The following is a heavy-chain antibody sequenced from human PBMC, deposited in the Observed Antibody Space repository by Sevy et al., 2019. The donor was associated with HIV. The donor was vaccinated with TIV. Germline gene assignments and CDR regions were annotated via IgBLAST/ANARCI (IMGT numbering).Heavy chain of an antibody. J-gene: IGHJ4*02. Sequence: GGSLRLSCATSGFTFNIYSMNWVRQAPGKGLEWVSSIRSTGNTIYYADSVRGRFTVSRDNAENSLYLQMDSLRAEDTAAYYCARFYDYWGQGTLVTVSS. CDR1: GFTFNIYS. CDR2: IRSTGNTI. CDR3: ARFYDY. V-gene: IGHV3-21*01.